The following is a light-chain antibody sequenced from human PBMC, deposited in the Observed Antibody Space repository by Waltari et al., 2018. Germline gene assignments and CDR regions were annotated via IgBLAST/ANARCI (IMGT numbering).Light chain of an antibody. CDR3: QQYNNWPRT. Sequence: DIVMTHPPATPSVSTGDLPTVSCRASQSVSSKLAWYQQKPGQAPRLLNYGASTSATGIPARFSGSGSGKEFTITISSLQSEDFAVYYCQQYNNWPRTFGQGTKVEIK. CDR2: GAS. J-gene: IGKJ1*01. CDR1: QSVSSK. V-gene: IGKV3-15*01.